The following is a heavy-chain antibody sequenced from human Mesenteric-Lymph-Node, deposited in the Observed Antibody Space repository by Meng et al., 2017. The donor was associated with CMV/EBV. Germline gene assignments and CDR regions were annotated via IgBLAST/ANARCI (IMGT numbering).Heavy chain of an antibody. Sequence: GGSVSSGSYYWSWIRQPPGKGLEWIGYIYYSGSTNYNPSLKSRVTISVDTSKNQFSLKLTSVTAADTAVYYCAKSIWGSGEHNWFDPWGQGTLVTVSS. CDR1: GGSVSSGSYY. CDR2: IYYSGST. D-gene: IGHD7-27*01. V-gene: IGHV4-61*01. J-gene: IGHJ5*02. CDR3: AKSIWGSGEHNWFDP.